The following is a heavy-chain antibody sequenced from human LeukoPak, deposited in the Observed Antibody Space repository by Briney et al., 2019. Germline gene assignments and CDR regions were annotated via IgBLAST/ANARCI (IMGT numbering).Heavy chain of an antibody. V-gene: IGHV3-53*01. CDR1: GFTVSSNH. J-gene: IGHJ5*02. Sequence: PGGSLRLSCAASGFTVSSNHMNWVRQAPGKGLEWVSAIYSAGNTYYADSVKGRFTISRDNSKNTLYLQMNSLRAEDTAVYYCARAGPPAFDPWGQGTLVTVSS. CDR3: ARAGPPAFDP. CDR2: IYSAGNT.